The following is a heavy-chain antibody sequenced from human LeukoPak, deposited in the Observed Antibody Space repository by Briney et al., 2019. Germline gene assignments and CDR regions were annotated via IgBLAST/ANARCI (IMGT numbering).Heavy chain of an antibody. CDR1: GYTFTSYG. CDR2: ISAYNGNT. D-gene: IGHD2-21*01. Sequence: ASVKVPCKASGYTFTSYGISWVRQAPGQGLEWMGWISAYNGNTNYAQKLQGRVTMTTDTSTSTAYMELRSLRSDDTAVYYCARAEAYCGGDCYSDYWGQGTLVTVSS. V-gene: IGHV1-18*01. CDR3: ARAEAYCGGDCYSDY. J-gene: IGHJ4*02.